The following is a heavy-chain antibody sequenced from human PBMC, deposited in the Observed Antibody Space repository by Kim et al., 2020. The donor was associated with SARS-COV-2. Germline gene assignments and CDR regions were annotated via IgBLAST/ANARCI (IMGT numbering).Heavy chain of an antibody. CDR3: ADWGGGFWGV. CDR1: GFNFGYFW. D-gene: IGHD3-3*01. V-gene: IGHV3-7*01. CDR2: IEQDGSAE. Sequence: GGSLRLSCAASGFNFGYFWMTWVRQAPGKGLEWVATIEQDGSAEYYMDSVKGRFTISRDNAKNSLYLQMNSLRVEDTAVYYCADWGGGFWGVWGQGTWVT. J-gene: IGHJ4*02.